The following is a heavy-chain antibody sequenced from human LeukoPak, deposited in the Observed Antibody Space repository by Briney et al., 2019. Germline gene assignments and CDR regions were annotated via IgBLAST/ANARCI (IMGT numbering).Heavy chain of an antibody. CDR1: GFTFSSYA. J-gene: IGHJ3*02. CDR3: AGDYYDSSGKDAFDI. CDR2: ISYDGSNK. Sequence: GGSLRLSCAASGFTFSSYAMHWVRQAPGKGLEWVAVISYDGSNKYYADSVKGRFTIPRDNSKNTLYLQMNSLRAEDTAVYYCAGDYYDSSGKDAFDIWGQGTMITVSS. V-gene: IGHV3-30-3*01. D-gene: IGHD3-22*01.